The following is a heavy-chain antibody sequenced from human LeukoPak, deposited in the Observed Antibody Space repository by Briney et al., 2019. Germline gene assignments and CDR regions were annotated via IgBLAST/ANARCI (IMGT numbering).Heavy chain of an antibody. V-gene: IGHV4-34*01. Sequence: PSETLSLTCAVYGGSFSGYYWSWIRQPPGKGLEWIGEINHSGSTNYNPSLKSRVTISVDTSKNQFSLKLSSVTAADTAVYYCAREVIGSGYSFNWFDPWGQGTLVTVSS. CDR1: GGSFSGYY. D-gene: IGHD5-18*01. CDR3: AREVIGSGYSFNWFDP. CDR2: INHSGST. J-gene: IGHJ5*02.